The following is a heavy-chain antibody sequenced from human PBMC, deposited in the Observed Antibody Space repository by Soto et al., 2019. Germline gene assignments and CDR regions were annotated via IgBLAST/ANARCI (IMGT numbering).Heavy chain of an antibody. CDR2: ISGSGGST. J-gene: IGHJ4*02. CDR3: AKDGAPGIAVAGTNY. CDR1: GFTFSSYA. D-gene: IGHD6-19*01. V-gene: IGHV3-23*01. Sequence: GGSLRLSCAASGFTFSSYAMSWVRQAPGKGLEWVSAISGSGGSTYHADSVKGRFTISRDNSKNTLYLQMNSLRAEDTAVYYCAKDGAPGIAVAGTNYWGQGTLVTVSS.